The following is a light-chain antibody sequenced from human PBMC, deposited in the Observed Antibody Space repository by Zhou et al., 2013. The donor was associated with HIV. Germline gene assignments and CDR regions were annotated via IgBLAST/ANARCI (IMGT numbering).Light chain of an antibody. J-gene: IGKJ1*01. V-gene: IGKV3-20*01. CDR3: QQYGSSPMT. CDR2: GAS. Sequence: ETVLTQSPGTLSVSPGERVTLSCRASQILTNNYLAWYQQKPGQAPRPLMFGASIRAHGIPDRFSGSGSGTDFTLTISRLEPEDFAVYYCQQYGSSPMTFGQGTKVEIK. CDR1: QILTNNY.